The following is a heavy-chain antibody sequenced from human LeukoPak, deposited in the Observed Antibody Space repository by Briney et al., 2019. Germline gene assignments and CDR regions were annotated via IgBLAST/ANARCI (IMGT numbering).Heavy chain of an antibody. J-gene: IGHJ5*02. D-gene: IGHD6-6*01. CDR2: IRYDGSNK. V-gene: IGHV3-30*02. CDR3: AKDTIAARPRYNWFDP. CDR1: GFTFSSYG. Sequence: GVSLRLSCAASGFTFSSYGMHWVRQAPGKGLEWVAFIRYDGSNKYYADSVKGRFTISRDNSKNTLYLQRNSLRAEDTAVYYCAKDTIAARPRYNWFDPWGQGTLVTVSS.